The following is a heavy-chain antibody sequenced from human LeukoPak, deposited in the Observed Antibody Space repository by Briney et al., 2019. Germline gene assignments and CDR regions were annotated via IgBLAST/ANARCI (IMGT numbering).Heavy chain of an antibody. D-gene: IGHD2-2*01. CDR2: INHSGST. CDR3: AGWSQRIVVVPAATTGAFGI. V-gene: IGHV4-34*01. Sequence: SETLSLTCAVYGGSFSGYYWSWIRQPPGKGLEWIGEINHSGSTNYNPSLKSRVTISVDTSKNQFSLKLSSVTAADTAVYYCAGWSQRIVVVPAATTGAFGIGGQGTMVTVSS. J-gene: IGHJ3*02. CDR1: GGSFSGYY.